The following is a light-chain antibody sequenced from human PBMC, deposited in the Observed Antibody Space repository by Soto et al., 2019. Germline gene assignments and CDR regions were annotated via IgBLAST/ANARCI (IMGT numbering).Light chain of an antibody. CDR1: SSDVGGYNY. J-gene: IGLJ2*01. CDR2: DVS. Sequence: LTQPASVSGSPGQSITISCTGTSSDVGGYNYVSWYQQHPGKAPKLMIYDVSNRPSGVSNRFSGSKSGNTASLTISGLQAEDEADYYCSSYTSRTTLVFGGGTTVTVL. CDR3: SSYTSRTTLV. V-gene: IGLV2-14*01.